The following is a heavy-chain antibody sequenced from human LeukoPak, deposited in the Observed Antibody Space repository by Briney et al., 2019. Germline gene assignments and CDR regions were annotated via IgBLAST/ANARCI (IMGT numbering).Heavy chain of an antibody. CDR2: INQDGSEI. J-gene: IGHJ2*01. Sequence: GGSLRLSCAASGFTFSNYWMSWVRQAPGKGLEWLANINQDGSEIYYVDSVKGRFTISRDNGKNSLYLQINSLRADDTAVYYCARDQGSMIVVRTNNWFFDLWGRGTLVTVSS. D-gene: IGHD3-22*01. CDR1: GFTFSNYW. CDR3: ARDQGSMIVVRTNNWFFDL. V-gene: IGHV3-7*01.